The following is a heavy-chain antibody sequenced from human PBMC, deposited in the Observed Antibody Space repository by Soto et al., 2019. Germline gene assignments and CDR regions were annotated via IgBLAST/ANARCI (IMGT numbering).Heavy chain of an antibody. J-gene: IGHJ6*03. CDR2: IGTAGDT. Sequence: GGSLRLSCAASGFTFSSYDMHWVRQATGKGLEWVSAIGTAGDTYYPGSVKGRFTISRENAKNSLYFQMNSLRAEDTAVYYCARDYYYYYYMDVWGKGTTVTVSS. CDR3: ARDYYYYYYMDV. V-gene: IGHV3-13*01. CDR1: GFTFSSYD.